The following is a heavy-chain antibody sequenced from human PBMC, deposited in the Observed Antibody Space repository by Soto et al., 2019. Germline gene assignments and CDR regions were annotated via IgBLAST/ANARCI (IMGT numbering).Heavy chain of an antibody. V-gene: IGHV3-30*18. CDR3: AKDQGYYYYYGMDV. J-gene: IGHJ6*02. CDR2: ISYDGSNK. Sequence: QVQLVESGGGVVQPGRSLRLSCAASGFTFSSYGMHWVRQAPGKGLEWVAVISYDGSNKYYADSVKGRFTISRDNSKNTLYQQMNSLRAEDTAVYYCAKDQGYYYYYGMDVWGQGTTVTVSS. CDR1: GFTFSSYG.